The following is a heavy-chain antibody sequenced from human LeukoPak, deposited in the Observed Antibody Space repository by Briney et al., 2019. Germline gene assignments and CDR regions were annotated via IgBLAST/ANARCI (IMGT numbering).Heavy chain of an antibody. CDR1: GFTFSSYS. CDR2: ISGSGGST. J-gene: IGHJ4*02. V-gene: IGHV3-23*01. D-gene: IGHD2-15*01. Sequence: GGSLRLSCAASGFTFSSYSMNWVRQAPGKGLEWVSAISGSGGSTYYADSVKGRFTISRDNSKNTLYLQMNSLRAEDTAVYYCAKNAPSGIVVVVAATPFDYWGQGTLVTVSS. CDR3: AKNAPSGIVVVVAATPFDY.